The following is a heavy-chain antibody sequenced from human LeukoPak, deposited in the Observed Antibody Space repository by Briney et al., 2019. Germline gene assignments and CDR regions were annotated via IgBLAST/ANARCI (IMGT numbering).Heavy chain of an antibody. J-gene: IGHJ5*02. Sequence: SETLSLTCTVSGGSISSGDYYWSWIRQPPGKGLEWIGYIYYSGSTYYNPSLKSRVTISVDTSKNQFSLKLSSVTAADTAVYYCARVGCSGGSCYGVTNWLDPWGQGTLVTVSS. D-gene: IGHD2-15*01. CDR2: IYYSGST. CDR3: ARVGCSGGSCYGVTNWLDP. CDR1: GGSISSGDYY. V-gene: IGHV4-30-4*01.